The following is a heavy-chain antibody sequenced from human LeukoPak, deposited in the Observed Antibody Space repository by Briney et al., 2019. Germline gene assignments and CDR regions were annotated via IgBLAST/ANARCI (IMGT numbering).Heavy chain of an antibody. V-gene: IGHV4-34*01. CDR2: INHSGST. CDR1: GGSFSGYY. J-gene: IGHJ4*02. Sequence: SETLSLTCAVYGGSFSGYYWSWIRQPPGKGLEWIGEINHSGSTNYNPSLKSRVTISVDTSKNQFSLRLSSVTAADTAVYYCARGDSSSSPYYFDYWGQGTLVTVSS. CDR3: ARGDSSSSPYYFDY. D-gene: IGHD6-6*01.